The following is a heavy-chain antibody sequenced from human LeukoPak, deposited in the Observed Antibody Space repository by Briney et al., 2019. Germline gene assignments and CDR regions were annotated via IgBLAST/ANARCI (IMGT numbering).Heavy chain of an antibody. CDR1: GFTLNNGD. CDR3: VCQDHYDTLENFDC. V-gene: IGHV3-49*04. J-gene: IGHJ4*02. Sequence: GGSLRLSCTASGFTLNNGDITWVRQAPGKGPEWLGFIRSNAYGGTTFCAASVQGKFTISRDDSQGIAYLQMNSVSSEDTAVYYCVCQDHYDTLENFDCWGQGTLVTVSS. CDR2: IRSNAYGGTT. D-gene: IGHD3-22*01.